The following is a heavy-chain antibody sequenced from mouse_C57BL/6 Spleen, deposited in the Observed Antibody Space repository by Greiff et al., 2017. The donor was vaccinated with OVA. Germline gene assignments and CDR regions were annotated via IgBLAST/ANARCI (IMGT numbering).Heavy chain of an antibody. J-gene: IGHJ2*01. CDR3: ARGGTRGGFDY. D-gene: IGHD3-3*01. CDR1: GYTFTSYW. Sequence: QVQLQQPGAELVRPGSSVKLSCKASGYTFTSYWMHWVKQRPIQGLEWIGNIDTSDSETHYNQKFKDKATLTVDKSSSTAYMQLSSLTSEAAAVDYGARGGTRGGFDYWGQGTTLTVSS. V-gene: IGHV1-52*01. CDR2: IDTSDSET.